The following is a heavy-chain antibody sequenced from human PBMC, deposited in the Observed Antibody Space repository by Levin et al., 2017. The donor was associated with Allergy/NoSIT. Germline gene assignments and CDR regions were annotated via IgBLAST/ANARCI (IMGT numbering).Heavy chain of an antibody. D-gene: IGHD3-16*02. J-gene: IGHJ4*02. Sequence: SETLSLTCAVYGGSFSGYYWSWIRQPPGKGLEWIGEINHSGSTNYNPSLKSRVTISVDTSKNQFSLKLSSVTAADTAVYYCARYRENVWGSYRYTPVNYFDYWGQGTLVTVSS. CDR1: GGSFSGYY. V-gene: IGHV4-34*01. CDR2: INHSGST. CDR3: ARYRENVWGSYRYTPVNYFDY.